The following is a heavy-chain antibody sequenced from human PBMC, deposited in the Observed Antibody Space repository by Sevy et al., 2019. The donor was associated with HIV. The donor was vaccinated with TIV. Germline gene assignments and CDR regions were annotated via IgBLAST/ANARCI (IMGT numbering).Heavy chain of an antibody. CDR2: IHSDDTT. Sequence: GESLKISCAASGFTVNSNYMTWVRQAPGKGLEGVSVIHSDDTTYHADSVKARFTISRDNFKNTLYLHMSSLRAEDTAVYYCARGKSGYGYALNYWGQGTLVTVSS. CDR3: ARGKSGYGYALNY. CDR1: GFTVNSNY. V-gene: IGHV3-66*01. J-gene: IGHJ4*02. D-gene: IGHD5-18*01.